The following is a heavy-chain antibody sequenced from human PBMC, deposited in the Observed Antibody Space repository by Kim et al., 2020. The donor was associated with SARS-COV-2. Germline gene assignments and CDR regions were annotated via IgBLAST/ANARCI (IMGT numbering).Heavy chain of an antibody. CDR2: IYYSGST. CDR1: GGSISSYY. Sequence: SETLSLTCTVSGGSISSYYWSWIRQPPGKGLEWIGYIYYSGSTNYNPSLKSRVTISVDTSKNQFSLKLSSVTAADTAVYYCARVHTYYYDSSGYRDAFDIWGQGTMVTVSS. CDR3: ARVHTYYYDSSGYRDAFDI. J-gene: IGHJ3*02. V-gene: IGHV4-59*13. D-gene: IGHD3-22*01.